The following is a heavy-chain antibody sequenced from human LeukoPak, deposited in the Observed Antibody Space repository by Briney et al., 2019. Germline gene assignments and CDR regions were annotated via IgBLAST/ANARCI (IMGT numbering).Heavy chain of an antibody. CDR1: GFTFSSYW. CDR3: AKVVGVVVPAAISPPYFDY. V-gene: IGHV3-23*01. Sequence: GRSLRLSCAASGFTFSSYWMHWVRQAPGKGLEWVSAISGSGGSTYYADSVKGRFTISRDNSKNTLYLQMNSLRAEDTAVYYCAKVVGVVVPAAISPPYFDYWGQGTLVTVSS. CDR2: ISGSGGST. J-gene: IGHJ4*02. D-gene: IGHD2-2*01.